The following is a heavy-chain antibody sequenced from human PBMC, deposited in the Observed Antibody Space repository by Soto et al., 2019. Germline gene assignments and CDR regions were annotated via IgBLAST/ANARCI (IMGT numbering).Heavy chain of an antibody. CDR2: ISYDGSNK. CDR1: GFTFSSYG. Sequence: GGSLRLSCAASGFTFSSYGMHWVRQAPGKGLEWVAVISYDGSNKYYADSVKGRFTISRDNSKNTLYLQMNSLRAEDTAVYYCARAGISSDFDYRGQGTQVTVS. V-gene: IGHV3-30*03. CDR3: ARAGISSDFDY. J-gene: IGHJ4*02. D-gene: IGHD6-19*01.